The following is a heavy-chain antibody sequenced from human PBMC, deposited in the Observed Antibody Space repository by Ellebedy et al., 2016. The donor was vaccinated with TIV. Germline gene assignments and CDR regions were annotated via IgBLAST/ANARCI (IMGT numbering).Heavy chain of an antibody. Sequence: SETLSLXCTVSGYSISSGYYWGWIRQPPGKGLEWIGSIYHSGSTYYNPSLKSRVTISVDTSKNQFSLKLSSVTAADTAVYYCARGVGYYDYVWGSYPDDYWGQGTLVTVSS. J-gene: IGHJ4*02. D-gene: IGHD3-16*01. CDR1: GYSISSGYY. CDR3: ARGVGYYDYVWGSYPDDY. CDR2: IYHSGST. V-gene: IGHV4-38-2*02.